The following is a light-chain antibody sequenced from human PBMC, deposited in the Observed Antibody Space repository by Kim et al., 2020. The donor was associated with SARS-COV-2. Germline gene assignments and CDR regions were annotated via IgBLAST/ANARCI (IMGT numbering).Light chain of an antibody. CDR2: GGS. CDR1: QSVSSY. V-gene: IGKV3-15*01. CDR3: QQYNNWAPWT. J-gene: IGKJ1*01. Sequence: AGEGAALSCRASQSVSSYVAWYQQKPGQAPRLLIYGGSTRATGIPARFSGSGAGTEFTLTISSLQSEDFAVYYCQQYNNWAPWTFGQGTKVDIK.